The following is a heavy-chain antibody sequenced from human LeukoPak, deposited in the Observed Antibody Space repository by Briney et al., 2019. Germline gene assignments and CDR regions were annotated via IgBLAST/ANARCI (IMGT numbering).Heavy chain of an antibody. CDR3: ARHEVVVAATPRAFDI. J-gene: IGHJ3*02. Sequence: SEPLSLTCTVCGGSISSGSYYWSWIRQPAGKGLEWIGRIYTSGSTNYNPSLKSRVTISEDTSKNQFSLKLSSVTAADTAVYYCARHEVVVAATPRAFDIWGQGTMVTVSS. V-gene: IGHV4-61*02. D-gene: IGHD2-15*01. CDR1: GGSISSGSYY. CDR2: IYTSGST.